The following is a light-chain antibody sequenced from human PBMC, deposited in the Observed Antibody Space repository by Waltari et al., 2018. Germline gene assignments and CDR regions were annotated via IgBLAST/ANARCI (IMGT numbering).Light chain of an antibody. CDR3: QQYNNWRT. J-gene: IGKJ2*01. Sequence: EVLMTQSPATLSVSPAERATLSCRASQRIARNLAWYQQKPGQAPRPLIYGASTRATGVPDRFSGSGSGTEFTLTISSLQSEDFAVYYCQQYNNWRTFGQGTKVEIK. CDR1: QRIARN. CDR2: GAS. V-gene: IGKV3-15*01.